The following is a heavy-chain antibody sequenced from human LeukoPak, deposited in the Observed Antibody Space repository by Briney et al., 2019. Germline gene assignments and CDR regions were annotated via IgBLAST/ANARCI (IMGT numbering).Heavy chain of an antibody. CDR2: INHRGTT. Sequence: SETLCLTCAVYGDSFSGYYWSWIRQPPGKGLGWIAEINHRGTTHYNPFLKSRVNISADTSKNQFALHLDSVSAADTAVYYCARSWAGMYYPFYYFDYWGQGTLVSVSS. CDR1: GDSFSGYY. CDR3: ARSWAGMYYPFYYFDY. J-gene: IGHJ4*02. V-gene: IGHV4-34*01. D-gene: IGHD1-26*01.